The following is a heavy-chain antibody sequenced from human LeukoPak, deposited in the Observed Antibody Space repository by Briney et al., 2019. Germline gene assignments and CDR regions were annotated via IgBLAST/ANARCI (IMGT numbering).Heavy chain of an antibody. V-gene: IGHV3-30-3*01. Sequence: GGSLRLSCAASGFTFSSYAMPWVRQAPGKGLEWVAVISYDGSNKYYADSVKGRFTISRDNSKNTLYLQMNSLRAEDTAVYYCASPAEDSGSYEFSFDYWGQGTLVTVSS. CDR1: GFTFSSYA. J-gene: IGHJ4*02. CDR3: ASPAEDSGSYEFSFDY. D-gene: IGHD1-26*01. CDR2: ISYDGSNK.